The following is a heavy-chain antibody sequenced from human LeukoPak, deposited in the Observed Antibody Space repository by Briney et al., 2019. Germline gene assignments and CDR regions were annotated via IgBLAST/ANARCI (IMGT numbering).Heavy chain of an antibody. CDR1: GGSISSYY. CDR3: ARIAGYSRIFDP. Sequence: SETLSLTCTVSGGSISSYYWSWIRQPPGKGLEWIGYIYYSGSTNYNPSLKSRITISVDTSHNQFSLKLSSVTAAETDVYYCARIAGYSRIFDPWGQGTLVTVSS. CDR2: IYYSGST. D-gene: IGHD6-13*01. J-gene: IGHJ5*02. V-gene: IGHV4-59*01.